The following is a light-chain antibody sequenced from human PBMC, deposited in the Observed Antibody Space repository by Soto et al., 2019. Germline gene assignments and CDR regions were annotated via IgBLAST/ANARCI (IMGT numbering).Light chain of an antibody. V-gene: IGKV1-12*01. CDR2: AAS. Sequence: DIQMTPSPSSVSASVGDRVTITCRASQGLSSWLAWYQQKPGKAPKLLIYAASSLQSGVPSRFSGRGSGTDFTLTISSPQPEDFATSYCQQANSFPHTFGQGTKLEIK. CDR3: QQANSFPHT. J-gene: IGKJ2*01. CDR1: QGLSSW.